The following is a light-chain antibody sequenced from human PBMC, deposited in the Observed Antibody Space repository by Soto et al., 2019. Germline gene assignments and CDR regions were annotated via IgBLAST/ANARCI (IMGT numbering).Light chain of an antibody. CDR1: SSNVGGHNS. Sequence: QSVLTQPASVYVSPGQSITISCTGTSSNVGGHNSGSWYQQHPGKAPKLLIYDVSYRPSGVSYRFSGSKSGNTASLTIAGLQAEDEADYRCSSYTTTTTPPVVFGGGTKVTVL. V-gene: IGLV2-14*01. CDR2: DVS. J-gene: IGLJ2*01. CDR3: SSYTTTTTPPVV.